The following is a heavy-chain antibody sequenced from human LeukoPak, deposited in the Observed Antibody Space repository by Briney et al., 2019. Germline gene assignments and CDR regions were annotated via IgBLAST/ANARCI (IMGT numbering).Heavy chain of an antibody. CDR2: IYSGGST. V-gene: IGHV3-53*01. CDR3: ARLLHYYDSSGYHYYFDY. J-gene: IGHJ4*02. D-gene: IGHD3-22*01. Sequence: GRSLRLSCAASGFTVSSNYMSWVRQAPGKGLEWVSVIYSGGSTYYADSVKGRFTISRDNSKNTLYLQMNSLRAEDTAVYYCARLLHYYDSSGYHYYFDYWGQGTLVTVSS. CDR1: GFTVSSNY.